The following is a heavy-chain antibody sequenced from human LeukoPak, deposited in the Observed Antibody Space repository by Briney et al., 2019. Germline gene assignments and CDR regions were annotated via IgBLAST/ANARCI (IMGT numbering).Heavy chain of an antibody. J-gene: IGHJ4*02. CDR1: GYTFTGYY. V-gene: IGHV1-2*02. CDR2: INPNSGGT. Sequence: ASVKVSCKASGYTFTGYYFHWVRQAPGQGLEWMGWINPNSGGTNYAQKFQGRVTMTRDTSSSTVYMELSRLTSDDTAVYYCARDSYGGNWSLGYWGQGTLVTVSS. D-gene: IGHD4-23*01. CDR3: ARDSYGGNWSLGY.